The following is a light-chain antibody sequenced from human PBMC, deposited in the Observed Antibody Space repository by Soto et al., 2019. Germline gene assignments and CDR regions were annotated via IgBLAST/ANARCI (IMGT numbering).Light chain of an antibody. J-gene: IGKJ1*01. CDR3: QQYNNWPPT. Sequence: EVLMTQSPATLSVSPGDIATLSCRASQSINSNLAWYQQQPGQAPRLLIYGASTRATGIPARFSGSGSGTEFTLTISSLQSEDFAVYYCQQYNNWPPTFGQGTKV. V-gene: IGKV3-15*01. CDR2: GAS. CDR1: QSINSN.